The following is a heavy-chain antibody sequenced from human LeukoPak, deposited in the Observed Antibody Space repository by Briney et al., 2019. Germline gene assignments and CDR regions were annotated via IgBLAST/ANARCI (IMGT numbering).Heavy chain of an antibody. V-gene: IGHV1-46*01. D-gene: IGHD3-3*01. CDR2: INPSGGST. Sequence: ASVKVSCKASGYTFTSYYMHWVRQAPGQGLEWMGIINPSGGSTSYAQKFQGRVTMTRDTSTSTVYMGLSSLRSEDTAVYYCARDERSTGYDFWSGSAFDYWGQGTLVTVSS. J-gene: IGHJ4*02. CDR3: ARDERSTGYDFWSGSAFDY. CDR1: GYTFTSYY.